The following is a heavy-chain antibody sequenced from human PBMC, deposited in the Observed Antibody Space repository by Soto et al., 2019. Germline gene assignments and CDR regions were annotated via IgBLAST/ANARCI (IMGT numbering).Heavy chain of an antibody. D-gene: IGHD6-19*01. V-gene: IGHV1-18*01. Sequence: ASVKVSCKASGYTFTSYGISWVRQAPGQGLEWMGWISAYNGNTNYAQKLQGRVTMTTDTSTSTAYMELRSLRSDDTAVYYCARVRYSSGWLHPYGMDVWGQGTTVTVSS. CDR2: ISAYNGNT. J-gene: IGHJ6*02. CDR1: GYTFTSYG. CDR3: ARVRYSSGWLHPYGMDV.